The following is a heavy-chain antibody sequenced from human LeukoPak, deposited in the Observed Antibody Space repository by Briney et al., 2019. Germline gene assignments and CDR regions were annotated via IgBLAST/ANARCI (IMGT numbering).Heavy chain of an antibody. Sequence: SQTLSLTCAISGDSVSSNTATWNWIRQSPSRGLEWLGRTYYRSKWFYDYALPVKSRITINPDTSKNQFSLQLNSVTPEDTAVYYCARDTVAGNYFDYWGQGTLVTVSS. V-gene: IGHV6-1*01. D-gene: IGHD6-19*01. CDR1: GDSVSSNTAT. CDR2: TYYRSKWFY. J-gene: IGHJ4*02. CDR3: ARDTVAGNYFDY.